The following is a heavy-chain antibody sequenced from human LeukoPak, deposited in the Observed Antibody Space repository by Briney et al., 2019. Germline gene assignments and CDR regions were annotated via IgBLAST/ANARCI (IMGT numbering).Heavy chain of an antibody. V-gene: IGHV1-69*04. J-gene: IGHJ1*01. CDR1: GYTFTSYG. Sequence: SVNVSCKASGYTFTSYGISWVRQAPGQGLEWMGRIIPILGIANYAQKFQGRVTITADKSTSTAYMELSSLRSEDTAVYYCARDDISSGYYHQRWGQGTLVTVSS. CDR2: IIPILGIA. D-gene: IGHD3-22*01. CDR3: ARDDISSGYYHQR.